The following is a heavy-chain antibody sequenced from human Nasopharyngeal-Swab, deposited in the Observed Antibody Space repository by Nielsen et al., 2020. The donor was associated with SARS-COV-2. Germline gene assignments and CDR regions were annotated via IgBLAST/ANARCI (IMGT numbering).Heavy chain of an antibody. CDR1: GGSISSGGYY. Sequence: SETLSLTCTVSGGSISSGGYYWSWIRQHPGKGLEWIGYVYYSGSTYYNPSLKSRVTISVDTSKNQFSLKLSSVTAADTAVYYCAREATIFGVVAYGMDVWGQGTTVTVSS. CDR2: VYYSGST. CDR3: AREATIFGVVAYGMDV. J-gene: IGHJ6*02. V-gene: IGHV4-31*03. D-gene: IGHD3-3*01.